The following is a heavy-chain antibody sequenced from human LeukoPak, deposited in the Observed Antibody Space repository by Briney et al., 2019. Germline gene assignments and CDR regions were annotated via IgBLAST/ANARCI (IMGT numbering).Heavy chain of an antibody. D-gene: IGHD3-22*01. J-gene: IGHJ3*02. CDR2: ISSSSSYI. CDR1: GFTVSSSF. Sequence: GGSLRLSCVGSGFTVSSSFMSWVRQAPGKGLEWVSSISSSSSYIYYADSVKGRFTISRDNAKNSLYLQMNSLRAEDTAVYYCASPGGTHYYDSSGYGAFDIWGQGTMVTVSS. V-gene: IGHV3-21*01. CDR3: ASPGGTHYYDSSGYGAFDI.